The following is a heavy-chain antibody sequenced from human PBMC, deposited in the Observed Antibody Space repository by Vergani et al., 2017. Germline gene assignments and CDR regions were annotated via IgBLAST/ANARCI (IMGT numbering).Heavy chain of an antibody. V-gene: IGHV1-46*01. J-gene: IGHJ4*02. CDR3: ARDTITMVRGVIRALGY. CDR2: INPSGGST. D-gene: IGHD3-10*01. Sequence: QVPLVQSGAEVKKPGASVKVSCKASGYTFTSYYMHWVRQAPGQGLEWMGIINPSGGSTSYAQKFQGRVTMTRDTSTSTVYMELSSLRSEDTAVYYCARDTITMVRGVIRALGYWGQGTLVTVSS. CDR1: GYTFTSYY.